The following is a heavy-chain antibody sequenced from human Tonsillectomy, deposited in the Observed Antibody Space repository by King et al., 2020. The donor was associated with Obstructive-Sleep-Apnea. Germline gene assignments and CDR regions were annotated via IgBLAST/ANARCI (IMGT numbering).Heavy chain of an antibody. V-gene: IGHV4-59*01. Sequence: VQLQESGPGLVKPSETLSLTCTVSDASITSYYWNWIRQPPGKGLEWIAYIYYNGSTNYNPSPKSRVTISVDTSKNQFPLRRSSVTAADTAVYFWAASNGINSFDYWGQGTLVSVSS. CDR3: AASNGINSFDY. CDR1: DASITSYY. J-gene: IGHJ4*02. D-gene: IGHD2/OR15-2a*01. CDR2: IYYNGST.